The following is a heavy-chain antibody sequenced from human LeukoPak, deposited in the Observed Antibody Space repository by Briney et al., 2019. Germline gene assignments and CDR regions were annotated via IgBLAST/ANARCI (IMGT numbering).Heavy chain of an antibody. J-gene: IGHJ6*02. CDR1: GFTFSSYA. Sequence: GGSLRLSCAASGFTFSSYAMSWVRQAPGKGLEWVSAISGSGGSPYYADSVKGRFTISRDNSRNTLYLQMNSLRAEDTAVYYCAKEGATRPDYYYYYGMDVWGQGTTVTVSS. V-gene: IGHV3-23*01. CDR3: AKEGATRPDYYYYYGMDV. CDR2: ISGSGGSP. D-gene: IGHD1-26*01.